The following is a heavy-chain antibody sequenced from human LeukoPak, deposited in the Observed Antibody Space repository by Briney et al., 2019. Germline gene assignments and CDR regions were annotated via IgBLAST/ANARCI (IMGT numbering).Heavy chain of an antibody. D-gene: IGHD5-24*01. CDR1: GFTFSSYA. V-gene: IGHV3-23*01. CDR2: ISGSGGST. Sequence: GSLRLSCAASGFTFSSYAMSWVRQAPGKGLEWVSAISGSGGSTYYADSVKGRFTISRDNAKNSLYLQMNSLRAEDTALYYCAKDRDGSYYYGMDVWGQGTTVTVSS. CDR3: AKDRDGSYYYGMDV. J-gene: IGHJ6*02.